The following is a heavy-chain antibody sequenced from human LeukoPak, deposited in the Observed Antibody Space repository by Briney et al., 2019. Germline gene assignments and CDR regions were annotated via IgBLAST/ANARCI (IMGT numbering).Heavy chain of an antibody. CDR1: GFTFSSYD. J-gene: IGHJ6*02. Sequence: PGGSLSLSCAASGFTFSSYDMHWVRQATGKGLEWVSAIGTAGDTYYPGSVKGRFTISRENAKNSLYLQMNSLRAEDTAVYYCARAKDLAAAASGPMDVWGQGTTVTVSS. D-gene: IGHD6-13*01. CDR2: IGTAGDT. V-gene: IGHV3-13*01. CDR3: ARAKDLAAAASGPMDV.